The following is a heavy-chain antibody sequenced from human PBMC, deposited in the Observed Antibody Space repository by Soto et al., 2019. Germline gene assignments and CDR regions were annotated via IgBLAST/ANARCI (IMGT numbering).Heavy chain of an antibody. CDR2: INPDSGAT. CDR3: ARGDYGTGGYPFPYFDY. D-gene: IGHD2-8*02. Sequence: HEHLVQSGAAVKRPGASLKVSCKASGYTFTCYYINWVRHAPGQGLEWMGWINPDSGATNYAQNFQGRVTLTSDTSISTASMDMTSLTSDDTAVYYCARGDYGTGGYPFPYFDYWGQGTLVIVSS. V-gene: IGHV1-2*02. CDR1: GYTFTCYY. J-gene: IGHJ4*02.